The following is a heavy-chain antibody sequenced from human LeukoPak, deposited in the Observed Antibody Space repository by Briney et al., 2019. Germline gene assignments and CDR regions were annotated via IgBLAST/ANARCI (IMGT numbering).Heavy chain of an antibody. CDR3: AREGIAVADTYYYYYMDV. J-gene: IGHJ6*03. CDR1: GTSIRSGSYY. D-gene: IGHD6-19*01. V-gene: IGHV4-61*02. CDR2: MYIGGRT. Sequence: PSETLSLTCTVTGTSIRSGSYYWNWIRQAAGKGLEWIGRMYIGGRTTYNPSLKSRVTISLETTENQFSLRLRSVTAADTAVYYCAREGIAVADTYYYYYMDVWGKGTWDTVSS.